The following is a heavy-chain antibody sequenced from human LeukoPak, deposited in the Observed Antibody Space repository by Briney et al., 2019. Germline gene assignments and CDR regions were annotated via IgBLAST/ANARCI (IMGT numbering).Heavy chain of an antibody. J-gene: IGHJ4*02. V-gene: IGHV3-23*01. D-gene: IGHD6-19*01. CDR1: GFTFSSYA. Sequence: GASLRLSCAASGFTFSSYAMSWVRQAPGKGLEWVSAISGSGGSTYYADSVKGRFTISRDNSKNTLYLQMNSLRAEDTAVYYCATAVAGPPFDYWGQGTLVTVSS. CDR3: ATAVAGPPFDY. CDR2: ISGSGGST.